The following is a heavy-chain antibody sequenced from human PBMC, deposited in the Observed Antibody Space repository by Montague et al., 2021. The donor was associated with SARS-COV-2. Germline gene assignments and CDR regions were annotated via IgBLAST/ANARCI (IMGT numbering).Heavy chain of an antibody. CDR1: GCSLRGYF. D-gene: IGHD2-8*01. V-gene: IGHV4-59*13. Sequence: SETLSLTCSVSGCSLRGYFWSWVRQPPGQRLEWIGYILYNGTATYSPALRSRLTMSVDMSRNQFSLELRSVTVTDTAYYYCTRGNGWYQPWGRGTLVTVSS. CDR3: TRGNGWYQP. J-gene: IGHJ5*02. CDR2: ILYNGTA.